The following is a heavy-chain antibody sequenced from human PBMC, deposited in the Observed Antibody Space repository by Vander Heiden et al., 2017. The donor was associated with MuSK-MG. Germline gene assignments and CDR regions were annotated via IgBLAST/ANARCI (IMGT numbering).Heavy chain of an antibody. Sequence: QLQLQESGPALVKPSETLSLTCTVSGGSISSSSYYWGWIRQPPGKGLEWIGSIYYSGSTYYNPSLKSRVSISVDTSKNQFSLTLSSVTAADTAVYYCARVFDSSGYNDYWGQGTLVTVSS. D-gene: IGHD3-22*01. J-gene: IGHJ4*02. CDR2: IYYSGST. CDR3: ARVFDSSGYNDY. V-gene: IGHV4-39*01. CDR1: GGSISSSSYY.